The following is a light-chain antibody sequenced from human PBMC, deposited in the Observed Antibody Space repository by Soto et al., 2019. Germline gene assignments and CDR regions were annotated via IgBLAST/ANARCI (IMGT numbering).Light chain of an antibody. CDR1: QSVSRY. CDR3: QQRSNGFT. J-gene: IGKJ3*01. V-gene: IGKV3-11*01. CDR2: DAS. Sequence: EIVLPQSPATLSLSPGESVTLSCRASQSVSRYLAWYQQKPGQAPRLLIYDASNRATGIPARFSGSGSGTDFTLTISSLEPEDFAVYYCQQRSNGFTFGPGTKVDIK.